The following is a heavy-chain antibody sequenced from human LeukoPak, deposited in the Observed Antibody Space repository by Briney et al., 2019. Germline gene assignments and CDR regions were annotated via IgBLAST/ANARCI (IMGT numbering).Heavy chain of an antibody. V-gene: IGHV3-23*01. Sequence: GGSLRLSCAASGFTFSSYAMSWVRQAPGKGLEWVSAISGSGGSTYYADSVKGRFTISRDNSKNTLYLQMNSLRAEDTAVYYCAKSMWRWSSPYYYYYYMDVWGKGTTVTVSS. D-gene: IGHD2-21*01. CDR2: ISGSGGST. CDR3: AKSMWRWSSPYYYYYYMDV. CDR1: GFTFSSYA. J-gene: IGHJ6*03.